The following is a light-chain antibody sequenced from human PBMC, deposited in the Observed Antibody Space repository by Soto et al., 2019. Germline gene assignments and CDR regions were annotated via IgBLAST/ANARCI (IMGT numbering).Light chain of an antibody. CDR3: QQTYNTLRT. Sequence: DIQMTQSPSSLSASVGARVTITCRASQSISTFLNWYQQVPGKAPKLLIHDASRLQSGVPSRFSGSGSGTDFTLTIGSLQPEDFATYYCQQTYNTLRTFGQGTKVEI. V-gene: IGKV1-39*01. CDR1: QSISTF. J-gene: IGKJ1*01. CDR2: DAS.